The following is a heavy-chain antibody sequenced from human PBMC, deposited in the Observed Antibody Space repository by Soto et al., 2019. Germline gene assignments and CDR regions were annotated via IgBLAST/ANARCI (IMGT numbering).Heavy chain of an antibody. CDR3: ARDKAGVRVGALDY. J-gene: IGHJ4*02. D-gene: IGHD1-26*01. CDR1: GGTFSSYA. V-gene: IGHV1-69*12. CDR2: IIPIFGTA. Sequence: QVQLVQSGAEVKKPGSSVKVSCKASGGTFSSYAISWVRQAPGQGLEWMGGIIPIFGTANYAQKFQGRVTITADDSTSTAYMELSSLRSEDTAVYYCARDKAGVRVGALDYWGQGTLVTVSS.